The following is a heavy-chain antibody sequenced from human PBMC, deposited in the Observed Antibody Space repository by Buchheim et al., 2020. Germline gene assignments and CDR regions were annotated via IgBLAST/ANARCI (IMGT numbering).Heavy chain of an antibody. CDR3: ARTWIPDQYYYYGMDV. D-gene: IGHD5-18*01. J-gene: IGHJ6*02. CDR2: IYYSGST. CDR1: GGSISSGGYD. Sequence: QVQLQESGPGLVKPSQTLSLTCTVSGGSISSGGYDWSWIRQHPGKGLEWIGYIYYSGSTYYNPSLKSRVTISVDTSKNQFSLKLSSVTAADTAVYYCARTWIPDQYYYYGMDVWGQGTT. V-gene: IGHV4-31*03.